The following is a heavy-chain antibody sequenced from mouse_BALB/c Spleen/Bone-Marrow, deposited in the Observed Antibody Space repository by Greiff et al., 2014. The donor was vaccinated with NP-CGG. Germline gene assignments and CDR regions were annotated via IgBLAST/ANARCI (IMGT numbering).Heavy chain of an antibody. V-gene: IGHV1S137*01. CDR1: GYTFTDYA. Sequence: QVQLQQSGAELVRPGVSVKISCKGSGYTFTDYAMHWVKQSHAKSLEWIGVISTNYGDASYNQKFKGKATMTVDKSSSTAYMELARLTSEDSAIYYCAREGPWFAYWGQGTLVTVSA. CDR3: AREGPWFAY. CDR2: ISTNYGDA. J-gene: IGHJ3*01.